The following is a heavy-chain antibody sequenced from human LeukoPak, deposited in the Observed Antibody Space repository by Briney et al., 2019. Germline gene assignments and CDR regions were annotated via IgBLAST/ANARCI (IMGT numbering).Heavy chain of an antibody. Sequence: PGESLKISCKGSGYSFTSYWISWVRQMPGKGLEWMGIIYPGDSDTRYSPSFQGQVTISADKSISTAYLQWSSLKASHREMYHCATSVDTAMVTLAYNWFDPSGQGTLVTVSS. CDR3: ATSVDTAMVTLAYNWFDP. CDR2: IYPGDSDT. V-gene: IGHV5-51*01. J-gene: IGHJ5*02. D-gene: IGHD5-18*01. CDR1: GYSFTSYW.